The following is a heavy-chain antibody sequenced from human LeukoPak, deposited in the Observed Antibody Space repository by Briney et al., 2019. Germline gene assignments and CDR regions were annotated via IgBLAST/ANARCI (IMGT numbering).Heavy chain of an antibody. CDR3: ARGPPYRNYYYYMDV. V-gene: IGHV4-59*01. D-gene: IGHD1-1*01. J-gene: IGHJ6*03. Sequence: SETLSLTCTVSGGSISSNYWSWIRQPPGKGLEWIGYISYSGSTNYNPSLKSRVTISVDASKNQFSLKLSSVTAADTAVYYCARGPPYRNYYYYMDVWGKGTTVTISS. CDR1: GGSISSNY. CDR2: ISYSGST.